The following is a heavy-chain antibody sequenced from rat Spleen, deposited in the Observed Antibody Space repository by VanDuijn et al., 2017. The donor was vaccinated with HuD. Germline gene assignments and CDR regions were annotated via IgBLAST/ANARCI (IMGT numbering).Heavy chain of an antibody. J-gene: IGHJ2*01. CDR1: GLSFSNYD. CDR2: ISYEGSST. V-gene: IGHV5-22*01. Sequence: EVQLVESGGGAVQPGRSMKLSCAASGLSFSNYDMAWVRQAPTKGLEWVASISYEGSSTYYGDSVKGRFTLSRDNAKNTLYIQMDSLRSEDTATYHCATTYYGFSFDYWGQGVMVTVSS. D-gene: IGHD1-9*01. CDR3: ATTYYGFSFDY.